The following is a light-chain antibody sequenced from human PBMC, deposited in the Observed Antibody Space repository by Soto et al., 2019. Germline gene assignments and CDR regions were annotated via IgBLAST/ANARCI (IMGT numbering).Light chain of an antibody. CDR2: EVV. CDR3: AAWDDSLNGGV. Sequence: QSVLTQPPSASGSPGQSVTISCTGTKNDVGFYDFVSWYQHHPGKAPRLIIYEVVQRPSGVPDRFSGSKSGNTASLTVSGLQAADEADYYCAAWDDSLNGGVFGGGTKLTVL. J-gene: IGLJ3*02. V-gene: IGLV2-8*01. CDR1: KNDVGFYDF.